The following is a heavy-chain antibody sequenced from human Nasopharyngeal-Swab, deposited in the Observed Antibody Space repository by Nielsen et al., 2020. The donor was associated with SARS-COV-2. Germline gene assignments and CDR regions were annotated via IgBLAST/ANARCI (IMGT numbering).Heavy chain of an antibody. J-gene: IGHJ4*02. CDR1: AYSFTTYW. CDR3: ARPAVAGTRSPFDY. V-gene: IGHV5-51*01. D-gene: IGHD6-19*01. CDR2: IYPGDSDT. Sequence: GEPRKTPVKVSAYSFTTYWIGWVPQMPGKGLEWMGIIYPGDSDTRYSPSFQGQVTISADKSISTAYLQWSSLKASDTAMYYCARPAVAGTRSPFDYWGQGTLVTVSS.